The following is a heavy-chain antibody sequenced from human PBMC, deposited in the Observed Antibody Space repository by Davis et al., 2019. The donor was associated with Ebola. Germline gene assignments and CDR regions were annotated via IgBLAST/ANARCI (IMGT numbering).Heavy chain of an antibody. CDR2: INPNSGGT. J-gene: IGHJ4*02. CDR1: GYTFTAYY. CDR3: ARELYSYGYGAVDY. V-gene: IGHV1-2*02. D-gene: IGHD5-18*01. Sequence: AASVKVSCKASGYTFTAYYIHWVRRAPGQGLEWMGWINPNSGGTNNAQKFQGRVTMTRDTSISTAYMELSRLRSDDTAVYYCARELYSYGYGAVDYWGQGTLVTVSS.